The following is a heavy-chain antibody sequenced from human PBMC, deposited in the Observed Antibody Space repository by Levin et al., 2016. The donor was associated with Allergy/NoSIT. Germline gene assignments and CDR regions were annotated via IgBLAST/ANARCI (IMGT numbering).Heavy chain of an antibody. V-gene: IGHV3-7*03. Sequence: GESLKISCAASGFTFSTSFMTWVRQAPGKGLEWVANIKEDGSADWYVDSVKGRFTISRDNAKNSLYLQMNSLRAEDTAVYYCARMGGTTGTSFDYWGQGTLVTVSA. D-gene: IGHD1-1*01. CDR3: ARMGGTTGTSFDY. CDR2: IKEDGSAD. J-gene: IGHJ4*02. CDR1: GFTFSTSF.